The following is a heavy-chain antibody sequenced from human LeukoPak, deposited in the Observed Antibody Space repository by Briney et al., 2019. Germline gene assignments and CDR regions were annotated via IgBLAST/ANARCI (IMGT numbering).Heavy chain of an antibody. D-gene: IGHD3-9*01. CDR2: INNNGDST. J-gene: IGHJ4*02. CDR3: ARDYQTGFTGPGGDF. Sequence: GGSLRLSCAASGYRFNDYAIHWFRQAPGKGLEYVSGINNNGDSTYYANSVKGRFTISSDNSKNTLYLQMGSLTSEDTAIYYCARDYQTGFTGPGGDFWGQGTLVTVSS. CDR1: GYRFNDYA. V-gene: IGHV3-64*01.